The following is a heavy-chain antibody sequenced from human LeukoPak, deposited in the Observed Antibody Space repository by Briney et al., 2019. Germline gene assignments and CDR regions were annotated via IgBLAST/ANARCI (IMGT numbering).Heavy chain of an antibody. V-gene: IGHV1-46*01. D-gene: IGHD6-19*01. CDR3: ATELGYSSGQNY. Sequence: ASVKVSCKASGYTFTSYYMHWVRQAPGQGLEWMGIINPSGGSTSYAQKFQGRVTMTRNTSISTAYMELSSLRSEDTAVYYCATELGYSSGQNYWGQGTLVTVSS. J-gene: IGHJ4*02. CDR2: INPSGGST. CDR1: GYTFTSYY.